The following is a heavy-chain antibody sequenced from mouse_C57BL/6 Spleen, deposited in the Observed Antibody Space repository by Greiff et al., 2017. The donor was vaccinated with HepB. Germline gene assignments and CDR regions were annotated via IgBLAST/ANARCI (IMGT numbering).Heavy chain of an antibody. CDR1: GFTFSSYA. V-gene: IGHV5-9-1*02. CDR2: ISSGGDYI. CDR3: TRGYYGSFAY. D-gene: IGHD1-1*01. J-gene: IGHJ3*01. Sequence: DVMLVESGEGLVKPGGSLKLSCAASGFTFSSYAMSWVRQTPEKRLEWVAYISSGGDYIYYADTVKGRFTISRDNARKTLYLQMSSLKSEDTAMYYCTRGYYGSFAYGGQGTLVTVSA.